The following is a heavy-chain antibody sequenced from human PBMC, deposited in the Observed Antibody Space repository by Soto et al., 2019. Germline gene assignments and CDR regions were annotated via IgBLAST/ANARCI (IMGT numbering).Heavy chain of an antibody. J-gene: IGHJ3*02. Sequence: SETLSLTCTVSGGSISSSSYYWGWIRQPPGKGLEWIGSIYYSGSTYYNPSLKSRVTISVDTSKNQFSLKLSSVTAADTAVYYCARHYSGYDNAAFDIWGQGTMVTVSS. CDR3: ARHYSGYDNAAFDI. D-gene: IGHD5-12*01. CDR1: GGSISSSSYY. V-gene: IGHV4-39*01. CDR2: IYYSGST.